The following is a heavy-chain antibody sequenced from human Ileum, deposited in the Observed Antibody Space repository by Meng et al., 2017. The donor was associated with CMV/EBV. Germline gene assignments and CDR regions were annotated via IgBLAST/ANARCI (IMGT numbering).Heavy chain of an antibody. CDR1: RGSISSDY. J-gene: IGHJ5*02. D-gene: IGHD4-11*01. V-gene: IGHV4-4*07. Sequence: VRLQESGPGLLKPSENISLTCTVSRGSISSDYWSWIRQPAGKGLEWIGRIYTSGSTNYNPSLKSRVTVSVDTSKNQFSLKVNSVTAADTAVYYCARLQAWDWFDPWGQGTLVTVSS. CDR3: ARLQAWDWFDP. CDR2: IYTSGST.